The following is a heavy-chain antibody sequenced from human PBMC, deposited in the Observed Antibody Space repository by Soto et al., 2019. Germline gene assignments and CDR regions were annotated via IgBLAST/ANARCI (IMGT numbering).Heavy chain of an antibody. Sequence: GGSLRFSCAASGFTFSSYWMHWVRQAPGKGLVCVSRINSDGSSTNYADSVKGRFTISRDNAKNTLYLQMNSLRAEDTAVYYCARGVQWLVDAFDIWGQGTMVT. D-gene: IGHD6-19*01. CDR3: ARGVQWLVDAFDI. CDR2: INSDGSST. V-gene: IGHV3-74*01. J-gene: IGHJ3*02. CDR1: GFTFSSYW.